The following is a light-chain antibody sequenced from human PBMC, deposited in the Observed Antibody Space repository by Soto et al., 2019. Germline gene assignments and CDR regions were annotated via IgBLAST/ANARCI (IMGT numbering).Light chain of an antibody. Sequence: DIVMTQSPLSLPVTPGEPASISCRSSQSLLHSNGYNYLDWYLQKPGQSPQLLIYLGSNRASGVPDRFXGSGSGTXXTXKXXRXXXXDVGVYYCMQALQTPRTFGQGTKLEIK. CDR1: QSLLHSNGYNY. CDR3: MQALQTPRT. CDR2: LGS. J-gene: IGKJ2*01. V-gene: IGKV2-28*01.